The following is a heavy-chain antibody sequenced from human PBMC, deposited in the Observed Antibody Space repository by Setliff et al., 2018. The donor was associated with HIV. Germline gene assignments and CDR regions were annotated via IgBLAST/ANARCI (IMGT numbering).Heavy chain of an antibody. CDR3: ARVDATDEAFGM. Sequence: LRLSCAASRFTFSNHWMTWVRQAPGKGLEWVANISPDGSAKIYLDSVRGRFTISRDNAKNSLSLQMNSLRAEDTALYYCARVDATDEAFGMWGQGTMVTVSS. CDR1: RFTFSNHW. CDR2: ISPDGSAK. J-gene: IGHJ3*02. V-gene: IGHV3-7*01.